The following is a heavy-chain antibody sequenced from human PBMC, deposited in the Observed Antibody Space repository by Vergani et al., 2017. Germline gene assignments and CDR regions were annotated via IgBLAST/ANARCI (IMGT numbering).Heavy chain of an antibody. J-gene: IGHJ4*02. CDR3: ATGNVGATHY. D-gene: IGHD1-26*01. V-gene: IGHV4-34*01. CDR2: INHSGST. Sequence: QVQLQQWGAGLLKPSETLSLTCAVYGGSFSGYYWSWIRQPPGKGLECIGEINHSGSTNYNPSLKSRVTISVDTSKNPFSLKLSSVAAADTAVYYCATGNVGATHYWGQGTLVTVSS. CDR1: GGSFSGYY.